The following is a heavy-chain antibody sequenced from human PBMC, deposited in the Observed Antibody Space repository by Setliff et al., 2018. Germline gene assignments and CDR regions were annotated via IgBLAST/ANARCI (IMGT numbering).Heavy chain of an antibody. CDR2: INHSGNT. CDR3: VRTDYSDGRYSMDV. V-gene: IGHV4-4*02. Sequence: SETLSLTCAVSGGSISNAYWWSWVRQPPEKGLEWIGEINHSGNTNYNPSLKSRVTISVDKSTNQFSLKLNSVTAADTAVYYCVRTDYSDGRYSMDVWGKGTTVTVSS. CDR1: GGSISNAYW. D-gene: IGHD6-19*01. J-gene: IGHJ6*03.